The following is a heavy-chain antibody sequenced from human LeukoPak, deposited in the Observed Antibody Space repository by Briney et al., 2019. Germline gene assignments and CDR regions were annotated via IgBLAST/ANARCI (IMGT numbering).Heavy chain of an antibody. CDR1: GFTFSSYA. CDR3: AKDSYYYDTSGYDYFDY. CDR2: ISYDGSNK. D-gene: IGHD3-22*01. J-gene: IGHJ4*02. Sequence: TGKSLRLSCVASGFTFSSYAMHWVRQAPGKGLEWVVFISYDGSNKYYADSVKGRFTISRDNSKNTLYLQMNSLRAEDTAVYYCAKDSYYYDTSGYDYFDYWGQGTLVTVSS. V-gene: IGHV3-30-3*01.